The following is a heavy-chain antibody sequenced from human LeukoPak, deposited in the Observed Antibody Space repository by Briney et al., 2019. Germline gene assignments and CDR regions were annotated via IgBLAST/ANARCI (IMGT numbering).Heavy chain of an antibody. CDR3: AIKFVVPAALDY. Sequence: ASVTVSCTASGYTFTGYFLNWVRQAPGQGREWMGWINPNSGATNYAPKFQGRVTMTRDTSITTAYMELSSLRSDDTAVYYCAIKFVVPAALDYWGPGTVVTVSS. V-gene: IGHV1-2*02. J-gene: IGHJ4*02. D-gene: IGHD2-2*01. CDR2: INPNSGAT. CDR1: GYTFTGYF.